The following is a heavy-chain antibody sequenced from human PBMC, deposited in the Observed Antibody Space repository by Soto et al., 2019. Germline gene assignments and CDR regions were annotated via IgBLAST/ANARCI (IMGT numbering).Heavy chain of an antibody. J-gene: IGHJ3*02. CDR3: AREWYSGSFPDAFDI. CDR2: IWYDGSNK. V-gene: IGHV3-33*01. Sequence: QVQLVESGGGVVQPGRSLRLSCAASGFTFSSYGMHWVRQAPGKGLEWVAVIWYDGSNKYYADSVKGRFTISRDNSKNTLYLQMNSLRAEDTAVYYCAREWYSGSFPDAFDIWGQGTMVTVSS. D-gene: IGHD1-26*01. CDR1: GFTFSSYG.